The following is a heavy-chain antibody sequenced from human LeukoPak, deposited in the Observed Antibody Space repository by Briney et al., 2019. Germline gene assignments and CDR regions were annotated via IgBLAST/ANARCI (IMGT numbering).Heavy chain of an antibody. CDR2: TNPNNGDS. Sequence: ASVKVSCKASGYSFTANHIHWVRQAPGQGLEWMGWTNPNNGDSTYTQKFQGRATMTTDTSVSTAYMEMTRLTSDDTAVYYCVRDGALQGLWGQGTLVTVSS. J-gene: IGHJ4*02. D-gene: IGHD4-11*01. CDR3: VRDGALQGL. V-gene: IGHV1-2*02. CDR1: GYSFTANH.